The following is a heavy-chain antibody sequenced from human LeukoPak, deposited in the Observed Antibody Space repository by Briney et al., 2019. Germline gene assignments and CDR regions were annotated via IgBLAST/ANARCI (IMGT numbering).Heavy chain of an antibody. Sequence: ASAKVSCKASGYTFTGYYMHWVRQAPGQGLERMGRINPNSGGTNYAQKFQGRVTMTRDTSISTAYMELSRLRSDDTAVYYCARVKSGYSSGWYRGYIDYWGQGTLVTVSS. V-gene: IGHV1-2*06. D-gene: IGHD6-19*01. CDR3: ARVKSGYSSGWYRGYIDY. CDR1: GYTFTGYY. J-gene: IGHJ4*02. CDR2: INPNSGGT.